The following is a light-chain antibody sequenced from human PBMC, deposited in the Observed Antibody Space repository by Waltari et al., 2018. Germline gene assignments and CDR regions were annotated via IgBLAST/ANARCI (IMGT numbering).Light chain of an antibody. CDR1: NSNIGGNS. Sequence: QSALTQPPSVSGTPGQRVTISCSGSNSNIGGNSVNWYQQVPGTAPKRLIYNDNQGPSGVPDRFSASKSGTSASLAITGLQSEDEADYYCAVWDDSLGGVFGGGTKLTVL. CDR2: NDN. J-gene: IGLJ3*02. V-gene: IGLV1-44*01. CDR3: AVWDDSLGGV.